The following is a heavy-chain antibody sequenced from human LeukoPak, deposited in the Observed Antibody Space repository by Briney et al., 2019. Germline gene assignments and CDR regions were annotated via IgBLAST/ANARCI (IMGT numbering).Heavy chain of an antibody. CDR3: ARGSRTPDY. CDR1: GGSFSGYY. V-gene: IGHV4-34*01. Sequence: PSETLSLTCAVYGGSFSGYYWIWIRQPPGKGLEWIGEINHSGSTIYNPSLQSRVTISVDTSKIQFSLKLCSVSAADTAVYYCARGSRTPDYWGQGTLVTVSS. CDR2: INHSGST. J-gene: IGHJ4*02.